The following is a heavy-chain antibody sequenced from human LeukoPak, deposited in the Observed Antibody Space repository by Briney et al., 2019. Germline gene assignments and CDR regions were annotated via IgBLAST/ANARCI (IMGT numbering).Heavy chain of an antibody. CDR2: IYPGDSNT. CDR3: ASALRWASPFDY. Sequence: GESLKISCKGSGYSFTTYWIGWVRQMPGKGLEWMGIIYPGDSNTKYSPSFQGQVTISADKSISTAYLQWSSLKASDTAMYYCASALRWASPFDYWGQGTLVTVSS. D-gene: IGHD4-23*01. J-gene: IGHJ4*02. CDR1: GYSFTTYW. V-gene: IGHV5-51*01.